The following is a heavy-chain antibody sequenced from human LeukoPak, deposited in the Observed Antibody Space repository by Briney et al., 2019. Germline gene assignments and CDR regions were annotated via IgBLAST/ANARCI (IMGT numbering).Heavy chain of an antibody. CDR3: ARALPDYFDC. Sequence: SETLSLTCAVYGGSFSGYYWSWIRQPPGKGLEWIGEINHSGSTNYNPSLKSRVTISVDTSKNQFSLKLSPVTAADTAVYYCARALPDYFDCWGQGALVT. V-gene: IGHV4-34*01. CDR2: INHSGST. CDR1: GGSFSGYY. J-gene: IGHJ4*02.